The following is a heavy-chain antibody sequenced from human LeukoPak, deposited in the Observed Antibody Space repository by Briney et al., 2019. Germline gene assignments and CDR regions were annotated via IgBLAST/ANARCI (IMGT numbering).Heavy chain of an antibody. J-gene: IGHJ4*02. D-gene: IGHD1-26*01. Sequence: PSETLSLTCAVYGGSFSGYYWSWIRQPPGKGLEWIGEINHSGSTNYNPSLKSRVTISVDTSKNQFSLKLSSVTAADTAVYYWARDSGSYSDYWGQGTLVTVSS. CDR3: ARDSGSYSDY. CDR1: GGSFSGYY. CDR2: INHSGST. V-gene: IGHV4-34*01.